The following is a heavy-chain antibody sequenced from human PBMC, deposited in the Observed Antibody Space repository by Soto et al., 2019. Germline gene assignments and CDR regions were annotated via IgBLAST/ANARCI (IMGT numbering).Heavy chain of an antibody. J-gene: IGHJ6*02. D-gene: IGHD4-4*01. V-gene: IGHV4-34*01. CDR2: INHSGST. Sequence: QVQLQQWGAGLLKPSETLSLTCAVYGGSFSGYYWSWIRQPPGKGLEWIGEINHSGSTNYNPSLKSRVTISVDTSKNQFSLKLSSVTAADTAVYYCARGGLQKYYYYYYGMDVWGQGTTVTVSS. CDR1: GGSFSGYY. CDR3: ARGGLQKYYYYYYGMDV.